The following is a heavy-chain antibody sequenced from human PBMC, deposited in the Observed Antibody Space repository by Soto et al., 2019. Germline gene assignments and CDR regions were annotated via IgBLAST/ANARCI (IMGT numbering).Heavy chain of an antibody. V-gene: IGHV3-33*01. CDR1: GFTFSSYG. CDR2: IWYDGSNK. J-gene: IGHJ4*02. Sequence: PGGSLRLSCAASGFTFSSYGMHWVRQAPGKGLEWVAVIWYDGSNKYYADSVKGRFTISRDNSKNTLYLQMNSLRAEDTAVYYCARDPRYSSSWYPAYYFDYWGQGTLVTVSS. CDR3: ARDPRYSSSWYPAYYFDY. D-gene: IGHD6-13*01.